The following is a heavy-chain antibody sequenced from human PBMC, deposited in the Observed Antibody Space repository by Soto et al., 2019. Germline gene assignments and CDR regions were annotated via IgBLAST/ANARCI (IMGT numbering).Heavy chain of an antibody. D-gene: IGHD3-16*02. CDR1: GFTFSSYA. CDR2: INTDGSTI. Sequence: GGSLRLSCAASGFTFSSYAMSWVRQAPGKGLEWVSRINTDGSTINYADSVKGRFTISRDNARNTLYLQMNSLRDEDTAVYYCATAGSFRFDYWGQGGLVTVSS. J-gene: IGHJ4*02. CDR3: ATAGSFRFDY. V-gene: IGHV3-74*01.